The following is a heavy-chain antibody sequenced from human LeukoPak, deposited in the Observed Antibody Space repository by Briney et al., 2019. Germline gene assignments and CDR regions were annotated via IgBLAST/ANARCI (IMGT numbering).Heavy chain of an antibody. CDR2: IYPGDSDT. Sequence: GESRKISCKGSGSSFTKYWIGWGRQMPGKGLEWMGIIYPGDSDTRYSPSFQGQVTISADKSINTAYLQWSSLKASDPALYYCARGESGYYDYIWGTYWGQGTLVTVT. V-gene: IGHV5-51*01. D-gene: IGHD3-16*01. J-gene: IGHJ4*02. CDR3: ARGESGYYDYIWGTY. CDR1: GSSFTKYW.